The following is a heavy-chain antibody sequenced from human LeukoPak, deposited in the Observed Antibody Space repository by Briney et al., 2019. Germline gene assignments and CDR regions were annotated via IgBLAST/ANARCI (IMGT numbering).Heavy chain of an antibody. CDR3: AREEGLGDFWSGHYNGMDV. D-gene: IGHD3-3*01. CDR2: INSDGSSR. V-gene: IGHV3-74*01. J-gene: IGHJ6*02. CDR1: EFTFSSYW. Sequence: GGSLRLSCAASEFTFSSYWMHWVRQVPGKGLVWVSRINSDGSSRSYADSVKGRFTISRDNAKNTLYLQMNSLRAEDTAVYYCAREEGLGDFWSGHYNGMDVWGQGTTVAVSS.